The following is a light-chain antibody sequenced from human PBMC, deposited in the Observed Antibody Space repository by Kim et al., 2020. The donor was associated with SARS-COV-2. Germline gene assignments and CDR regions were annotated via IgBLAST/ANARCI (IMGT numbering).Light chain of an antibody. V-gene: IGKV3-20*01. J-gene: IGKJ1*01. CDR3: QHYGTSPWT. CDR2: GAS. Sequence: LSPGNRATLSCRASQSISSSHLAWYQQKPGQAPSLVIYGASTRATGIPDRFSGSGSGTDFTLTISRLEPEDFAVYYCQHYGTSPWTFGQGTKLEI. CDR1: QSISSSH.